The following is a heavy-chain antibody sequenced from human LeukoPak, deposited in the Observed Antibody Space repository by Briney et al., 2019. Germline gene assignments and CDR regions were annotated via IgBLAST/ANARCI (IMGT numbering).Heavy chain of an antibody. CDR3: AIQYVSYCSSTSCYNWFEP. Sequence: GGSLRLSCAASGFTFSSYGMHWVRQAPGKGLEWVAVISYDGSNKYYADSVKGRFTISRDNSKNTLYLQMNSMRAEDTAVYYSAIQYVSYCSSTSCYNWFEPWGQGTLVTVSS. J-gene: IGHJ5*02. CDR2: ISYDGSNK. CDR1: GFTFSSYG. D-gene: IGHD2-2*01. V-gene: IGHV3-30*03.